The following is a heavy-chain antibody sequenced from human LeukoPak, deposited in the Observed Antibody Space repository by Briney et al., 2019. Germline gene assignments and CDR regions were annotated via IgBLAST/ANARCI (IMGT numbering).Heavy chain of an antibody. CDR2: IYYSGST. CDR1: GGSISSGGYY. V-gene: IGHV4-30-4*01. D-gene: IGHD3-10*01. J-gene: IGHJ3*02. CDR3: ARVPYYGSGSYWGVIGAFDI. Sequence: SETLSLTCTVSGGSISSGGYYWSWIRQPPGKGLEWIGYIYYSGSTYYNPSLKSRVTISVDTSKNQFSLKLSSVTAADTAVYYCARVPYYGSGSYWGVIGAFDIWGQGTMVTVSS.